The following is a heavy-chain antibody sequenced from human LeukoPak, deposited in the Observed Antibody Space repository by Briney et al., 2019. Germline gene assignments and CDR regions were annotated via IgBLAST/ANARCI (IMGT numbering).Heavy chain of an antibody. CDR1: GGSVSSGSYY. Sequence: PSETLSLTCTVSGGSVSSGSYYWSWIRQPPGRGLEWIAYIHYSGSAAYNPSLKSRVTISRDMSTNQFSPKMTSVTAADTAVYFCARDMGAPDYGSYSVDYWGQGTLVTVSS. CDR3: ARDMGAPDYGSYSVDY. D-gene: IGHD4-23*01. CDR2: IHYSGSA. J-gene: IGHJ4*02. V-gene: IGHV4-61*01.